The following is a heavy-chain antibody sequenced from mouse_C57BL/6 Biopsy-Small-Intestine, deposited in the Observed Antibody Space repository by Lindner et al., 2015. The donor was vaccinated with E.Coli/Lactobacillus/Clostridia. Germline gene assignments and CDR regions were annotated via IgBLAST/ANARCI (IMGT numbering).Heavy chain of an antibody. D-gene: IGHD2-4*01. Sequence: QLQRSGPELVKPGASVKISCKASGYAFSTSWMNWVKQRPGKGLEWIGRSYPGDGNANYNGKFKGKATLTADKSSNTAYMQLSSLTSEDSAVYFCTRPSDDYGGVFAYWGQGTLVTVSA. J-gene: IGHJ3*01. CDR1: GYAFSTSW. CDR3: TRPSDDYGGVFAY. CDR2: SYPGDGNA. V-gene: IGHV1-82*01.